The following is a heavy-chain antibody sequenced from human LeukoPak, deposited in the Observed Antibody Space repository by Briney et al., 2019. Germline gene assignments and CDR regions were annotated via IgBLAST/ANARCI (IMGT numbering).Heavy chain of an antibody. CDR2: TYYRSKWYH. Sequence: SQTLSLTCAISGDSVSSTNAAWNGIRQSPSRGLEWLGRTYYRSKWYHDCADSVKSRISINPDTSKNQFSLQLNSVTPEDTAVYFCARGDLVGATTGFDYWGQGTLVTVSS. V-gene: IGHV6-1*01. D-gene: IGHD1-26*01. J-gene: IGHJ4*02. CDR3: ARGDLVGATTGFDY. CDR1: GDSVSSTNAA.